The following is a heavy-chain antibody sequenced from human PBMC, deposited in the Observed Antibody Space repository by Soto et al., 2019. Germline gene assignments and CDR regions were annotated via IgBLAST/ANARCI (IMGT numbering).Heavy chain of an antibody. D-gene: IGHD7-27*01. V-gene: IGHV3-30-3*01. J-gene: IGHJ3*02. CDR1: GFTFSSYA. CDR3: ARGSNSANWGYAFAI. CDR2: ISYDGSNK. Sequence: QVQLVESGGGVVQPGRSLRLSCAASGFTFSSYAMHWVRQAPGKGLEWVAVISYDGSNKYYADSVKGRFTISRDNSKNTLYLQMNSLRAEDTAVYYCARGSNSANWGYAFAIWGQGTIVTVSS.